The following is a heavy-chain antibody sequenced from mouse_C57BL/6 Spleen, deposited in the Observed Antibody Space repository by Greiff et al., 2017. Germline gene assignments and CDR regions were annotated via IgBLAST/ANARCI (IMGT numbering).Heavy chain of an antibody. CDR2: ISSGSSTI. D-gene: IGHD1-1*01. V-gene: IGHV5-17*01. CDR1: GFTFSDYG. J-gene: IGHJ4*01. CDR3: EITVVARIRYYYAMDY. Sequence: EVQGVESGGGLVKPGGSLKLSCAASGFTFSDYGMHWVRQAPEKGLEWVAYISSGSSTIYYADTVKGRFTISRDNAKNTLFLQMTSLRSEDTAMYYCEITVVARIRYYYAMDYWGQGTSVTVSS.